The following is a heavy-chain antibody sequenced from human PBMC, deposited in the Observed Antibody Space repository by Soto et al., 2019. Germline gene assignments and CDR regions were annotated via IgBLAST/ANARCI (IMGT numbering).Heavy chain of an antibody. J-gene: IGHJ4*02. Sequence: QVQLQESGPGLVKPSETLSLTCTVSGDSISSYYWNWIRQPPGKGLEWIGYIYSNGHPHYNPSLKSRVTMSLDTSKNQFSLILNSVTAADTAVYYCATNSFNTGLDFDYWGRGIRVTVSS. V-gene: IGHV4-59*12. CDR1: GDSISSYY. CDR2: IYSNGHP. D-gene: IGHD2-8*02. CDR3: ATNSFNTGLDFDY.